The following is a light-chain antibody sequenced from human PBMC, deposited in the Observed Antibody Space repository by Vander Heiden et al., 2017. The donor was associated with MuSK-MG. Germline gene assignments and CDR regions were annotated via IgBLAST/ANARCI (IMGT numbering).Light chain of an antibody. V-gene: IGKV1-39*01. Sequence: DIQMTQSPSSLSASVVDRVTITCRASQSISSYLNWYPQKPGKAPKLLIYAASSLQSGVPSRFSGSGSGTDFTLTISSLQPEDFATYYCQQSYSTPWTFGQGTKVEIK. CDR2: AAS. J-gene: IGKJ1*01. CDR3: QQSYSTPWT. CDR1: QSISSY.